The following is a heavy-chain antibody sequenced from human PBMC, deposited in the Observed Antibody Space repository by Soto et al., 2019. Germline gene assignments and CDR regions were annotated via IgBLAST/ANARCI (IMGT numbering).Heavy chain of an antibody. CDR2: INPSGGST. CDR1: GYTFTSYY. D-gene: IGHD3-10*01. V-gene: IGHV1-46*01. J-gene: IGHJ3*02. CDR3: ARAPGNVLLWFGVDAFDI. Sequence: ASVKVSCKASGYTFTSYYMHWVRQAPGQGXEWMGIINPSGGSTSYAQKFQGRVTMTRDTSTSTVYMELSSLRSEDTAVYYCARAPGNVLLWFGVDAFDIWGQGTMVTVSS.